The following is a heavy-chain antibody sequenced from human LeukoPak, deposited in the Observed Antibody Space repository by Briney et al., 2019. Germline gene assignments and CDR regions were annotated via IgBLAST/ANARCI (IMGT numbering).Heavy chain of an antibody. V-gene: IGHV3-15*01. CDR2: IRSNADGGTT. D-gene: IGHD3/OR15-3a*01. CDR3: APLRTVQDNSFDY. Sequence: GGSLRLSCAASGFTFSHAWMTWVRQSPGKGLEWVGRIRSNADGGTTDYAAPVKGRFTISRYDSSNTLYLQMNSLKTEDTAVYYCAPLRTVQDNSFDYWGQGTLVTVSS. J-gene: IGHJ4*02. CDR1: GFTFSHAW.